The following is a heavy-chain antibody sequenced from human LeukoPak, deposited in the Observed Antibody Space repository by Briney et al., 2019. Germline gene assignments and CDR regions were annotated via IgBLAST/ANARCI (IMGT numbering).Heavy chain of an antibody. J-gene: IGHJ5*02. V-gene: IGHV3-23*01. CDR3: AKGKGYSSSSSDH. D-gene: IGHD6-6*01. CDR2: ISGSGSNV. Sequence: GASLRLSCTGSGFTFSTYAMNWVRQAPGKGLEWVSAISGSGSNVYYADSVKGRFTISRDNPKNTLYLQMNSLRVEDTAVYHCAKGKGYSSSSSDHWGQGTLVTVSS. CDR1: GFTFSTYA.